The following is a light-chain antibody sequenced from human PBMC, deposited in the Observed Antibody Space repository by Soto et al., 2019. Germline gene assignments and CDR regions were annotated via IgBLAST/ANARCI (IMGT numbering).Light chain of an antibody. CDR2: AAS. V-gene: IGKV1-39*01. J-gene: IGKJ4*01. Sequence: DFQMTQSPSSLSASVGDRVTITCRASQSVTTYLNWYQQRPGKAPNLLIYAASNLQNGVPSRFNGSGSGTDFTLTISGLQPEDPATYFCQQTYSIPPLTFGGGTKVQIK. CDR1: QSVTTY. CDR3: QQTYSIPPLT.